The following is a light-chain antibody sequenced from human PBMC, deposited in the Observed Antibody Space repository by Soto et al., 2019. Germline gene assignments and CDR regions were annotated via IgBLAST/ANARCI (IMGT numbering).Light chain of an antibody. CDR3: QQYNNWPI. V-gene: IGKV3-15*01. Sequence: EIVMTQSPATLSVSPGERATLSCRASQSIYTSVAWYQQRPGQPPRLLIYGASTRATGIPARFSGSGSGVEFTLTISSVQSGDFAVYYCQQYNNWPIFGGGTKVEIK. J-gene: IGKJ4*01. CDR2: GAS. CDR1: QSIYTS.